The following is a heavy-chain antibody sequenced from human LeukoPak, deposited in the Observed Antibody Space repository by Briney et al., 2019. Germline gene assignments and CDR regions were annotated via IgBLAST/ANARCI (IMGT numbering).Heavy chain of an antibody. J-gene: IGHJ3*02. D-gene: IGHD1-1*01. CDR2: IYPGDSDT. Sequence: GASVKVSCKASGYTFTSYWIGWVRQMPGKGLEWMGIIYPGDSDTRYSPSFQGQVTISADKSISTAYLQWSSLKASDTAMYYCARTTGTTWDAFDIWGQGTMVTVSS. V-gene: IGHV5-51*01. CDR1: GYTFTSYW. CDR3: ARTTGTTWDAFDI.